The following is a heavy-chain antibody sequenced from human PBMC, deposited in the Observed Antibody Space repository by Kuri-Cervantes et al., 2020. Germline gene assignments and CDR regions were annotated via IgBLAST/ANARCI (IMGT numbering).Heavy chain of an antibody. J-gene: IGHJ4*02. Sequence: GGSLRLSCAASGFTFSSYAMSWVRQAPGKGLEWVSAISGSGGSTYYADSVKGRFTISRDNAKNSLYLQMNSLRAEDTAVYYCARSRIVGATPHFDYWGQGTLVTVSS. CDR1: GFTFSSYA. CDR2: ISGSGGST. CDR3: ARSRIVGATPHFDY. V-gene: IGHV3-23*01. D-gene: IGHD1-26*01.